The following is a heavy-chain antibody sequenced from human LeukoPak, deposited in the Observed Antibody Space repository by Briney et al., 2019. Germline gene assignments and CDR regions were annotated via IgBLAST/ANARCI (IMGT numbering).Heavy chain of an antibody. J-gene: IGHJ4*02. CDR1: GFTFNTYS. V-gene: IGHV3-48*02. CDR2: ISSGSSTI. CDR3: ARDRGITTRPRGYFDY. Sequence: PGGSLRLSCAASGFTFNTYSMTSLRQAPGKGLEWVSYISSGSSTIYYADSVKGRFTISRDNAKNSLYLQMNSLRDEDTAVYYCARDRGITTRPRGYFDYWGRGTLVTVSS. D-gene: IGHD1-1*01.